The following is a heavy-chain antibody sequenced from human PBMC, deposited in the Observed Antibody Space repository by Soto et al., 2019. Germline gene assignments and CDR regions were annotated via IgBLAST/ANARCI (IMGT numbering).Heavy chain of an antibody. Sequence: VSVKVSCKASGYTFTSYGISWVRQAPGQGLEWMGWISAYNGNTNYAQKLQGRVTMTTDTSTSTAYMELRSLRSDDTAVYYCARDNYYDSSGYYLPYYYYYGMDVWGQGTTVTVSS. V-gene: IGHV1-18*01. J-gene: IGHJ6*02. CDR1: GYTFTSYG. D-gene: IGHD3-22*01. CDR3: ARDNYYDSSGYYLPYYYYYGMDV. CDR2: ISAYNGNT.